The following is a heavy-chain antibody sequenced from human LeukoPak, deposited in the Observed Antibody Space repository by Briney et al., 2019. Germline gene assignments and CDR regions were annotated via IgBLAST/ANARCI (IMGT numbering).Heavy chain of an antibody. D-gene: IGHD4-17*01. J-gene: IGHJ4*02. CDR2: FSNSGRAF. CDR1: GFTFSDYY. V-gene: IGHV3-11*01. Sequence: GGSLRLSCAAYGFTFSDYYMSWIRQAPGMGLEWIAYFSNSGRAFYYADSVKGRFTVSRDNAKNSLYLQMNSLSDEDTAVYYCARAVRIDYWGQGTLVTVSS. CDR3: ARAVRIDY.